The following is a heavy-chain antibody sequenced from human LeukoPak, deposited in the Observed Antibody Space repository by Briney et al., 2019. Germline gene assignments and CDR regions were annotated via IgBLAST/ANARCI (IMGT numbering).Heavy chain of an antibody. D-gene: IGHD4-11*01. CDR1: GGSISSSSYY. Sequence: PSETLSLTCTVSGGSISSSSYYWGWIRQPPGKGLGWIGSIYYSGSTYYNPSLKSRVTISVDTSKNQFSLKLSSVTAADTAVYYCARHTITVTTLGWFDPWGQGTLVTVSS. CDR3: ARHTITVTTLGWFDP. CDR2: IYYSGST. J-gene: IGHJ5*02. V-gene: IGHV4-39*01.